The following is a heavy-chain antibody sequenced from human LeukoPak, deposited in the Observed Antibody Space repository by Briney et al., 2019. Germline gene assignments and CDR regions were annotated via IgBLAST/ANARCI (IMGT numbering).Heavy chain of an antibody. V-gene: IGHV1-8*03. J-gene: IGHJ4*02. CDR2: MNPNSGNT. CDR3: ARGLWWELKSFDY. CDR1: GYTFTSYG. D-gene: IGHD2-15*01. Sequence: ASVKVSCKASGYTFTSYGINWVRQATGQGLEWMGWMNPNSGNTGYAQKFQGRVTITRNTSISTAYMELSSLRSEDTAVYYCARGLWWELKSFDYWGQGTLVTVSS.